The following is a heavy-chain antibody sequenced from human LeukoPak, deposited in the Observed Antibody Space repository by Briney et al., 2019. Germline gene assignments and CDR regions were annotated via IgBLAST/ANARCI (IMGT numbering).Heavy chain of an antibody. V-gene: IGHV4-39*01. D-gene: IGHD7-27*01. J-gene: IGHJ4*02. CDR3: ARRPLTGAYPYYFDS. Sequence: PSETLSLTCTVSGGSISSYYWGWIRQPPGKGLEWIGSMYYSGSTYYNPSLKSRVTISVDTSKNQFSLKLSSVTAADTAVYYCARRPLTGAYPYYFDSWGQGTLVTVSS. CDR1: GGSISSYY. CDR2: MYYSGST.